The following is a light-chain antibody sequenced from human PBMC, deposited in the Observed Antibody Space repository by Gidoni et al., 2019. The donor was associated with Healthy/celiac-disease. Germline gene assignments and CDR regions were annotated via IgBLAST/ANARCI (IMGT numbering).Light chain of an antibody. CDR3: QQYYSTPPNT. CDR2: GAS. CDR1: QSVVYSSSIKNY. Sequence: DIVMTHSPVSLAASLGERATINRKSSQSVVYSSSIKNYLAWYQQKPGQPPKLLIYGASTRDSGVPDRFSGSGSGTDFTLTISSLEAEDVAVYYCQQYYSTPPNTFGQGTKLEIK. V-gene: IGKV4-1*01. J-gene: IGKJ2*01.